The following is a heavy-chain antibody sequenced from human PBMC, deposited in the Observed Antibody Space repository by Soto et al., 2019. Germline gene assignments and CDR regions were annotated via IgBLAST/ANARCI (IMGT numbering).Heavy chain of an antibody. CDR2: IYGNGGGT. V-gene: IGHV3-23*01. D-gene: IGHD2-15*01. CDR3: ARELGYCSGGSCYMDGAFDF. Sequence: PGGSLRLSCAGSGFTFSTYSMNWVRQAPGKGLEWVSGIYGNGGGTFYADSVKGRFTISRDNSKNTLYLQMNSLRAEDTAVYYCARELGYCSGGSCYMDGAFDFWGQGTMVTVSS. CDR1: GFTFSTYS. J-gene: IGHJ3*01.